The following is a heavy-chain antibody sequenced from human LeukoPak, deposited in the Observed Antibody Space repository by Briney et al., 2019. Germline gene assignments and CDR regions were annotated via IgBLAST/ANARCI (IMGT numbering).Heavy chain of an antibody. V-gene: IGHV4-39*01. J-gene: IGHJ4*02. CDR3: ARRIAAAPYYFDY. Sequence: SETLSLTCSVSGDSFTSSSYFWGWIRQPPGKGLEWIGTVSYSVNTYYNPSLKSRVTISVDTSKNQFSLRLTSVTAADTAVYYCARRIAAAPYYFDYWGQGALVTVSS. CDR2: VSYSVNT. D-gene: IGHD6-6*01. CDR1: GDSFTSSSYF.